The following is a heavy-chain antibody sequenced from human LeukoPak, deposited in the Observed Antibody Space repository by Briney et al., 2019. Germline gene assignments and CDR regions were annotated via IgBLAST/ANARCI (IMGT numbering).Heavy chain of an antibody. CDR2: ISWNSGSI. CDR1: GFTFDDYA. CDR3: AKDIAAAAGTYDAFDI. V-gene: IGHV3-9*01. Sequence: PGRSLRLSCAASGFTFDDYAMHWVRQAPGKGLEWVSGISWNSGSIGYADSVKGRFTISRDSAKNSLYLQMNSLRAEDTALYYCAKDIAAAAGTYDAFDIWGQGTMVTVSS. J-gene: IGHJ3*02. D-gene: IGHD6-13*01.